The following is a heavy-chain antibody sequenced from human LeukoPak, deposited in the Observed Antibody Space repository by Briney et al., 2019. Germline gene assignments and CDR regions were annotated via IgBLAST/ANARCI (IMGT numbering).Heavy chain of an antibody. V-gene: IGHV4-4*07. Sequence: SETLSLTCAVSGPSITNYYFSWIRQSAGKGLEWIGHIDTTGSTRYNPSLKSRVTMSGDTSKNQISLKMTSVTAADTAMNYCARTLGSADYSLIYSWGQGTLVTVSS. CDR1: GPSITNYY. CDR2: IDTTGST. D-gene: IGHD3-16*01. J-gene: IGHJ4*02. CDR3: ARTLGSADYSLIYS.